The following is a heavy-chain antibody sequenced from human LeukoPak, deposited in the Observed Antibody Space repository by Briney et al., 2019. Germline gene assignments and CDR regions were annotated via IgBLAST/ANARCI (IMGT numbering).Heavy chain of an antibody. CDR1: GGSISNYY. Sequence: PSETLSLTCTVSGGSISNYYWSWIRQPPGKGLEWIGYIYYSGSTKYNPSLKSRVTISVDTSKNQFSLRLSSVTAADTAVYYCARPLIAAAGADAFDIWGQGTMVTVSS. CDR2: IYYSGST. CDR3: ARPLIAAAGADAFDI. J-gene: IGHJ3*02. V-gene: IGHV4-59*01. D-gene: IGHD6-13*01.